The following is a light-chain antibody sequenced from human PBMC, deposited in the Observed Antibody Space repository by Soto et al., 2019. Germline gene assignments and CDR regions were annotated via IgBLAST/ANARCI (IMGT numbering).Light chain of an antibody. CDR1: QSVPSSC. J-gene: IGKJ4*01. CDR2: DAS. CDR3: HQYGSSPLT. V-gene: IGKV3-20*01. Sequence: EIVLTQSPGTLSLSPGERATLSCRASQSVPSSCLAWYQQKPGQAPRLLIYDASSRATGIPDRFSGSESGTDFTLTISRLEPEDFAVYYCHQYGSSPLTFGGGTKVGI.